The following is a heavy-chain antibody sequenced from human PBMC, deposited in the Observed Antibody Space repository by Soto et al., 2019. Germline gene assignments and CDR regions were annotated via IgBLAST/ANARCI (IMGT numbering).Heavy chain of an antibody. V-gene: IGHV5-51*01. D-gene: IGHD6-19*01. CDR3: ARSIAVAGNMGGAFDI. CDR2: IYPGDSDT. J-gene: IGHJ3*02. CDR1: GYSFTSYW. Sequence: GESLKISCKGSGYSFTSYWIGWVRQMPGKGVEWMGIIYPGDSDTRYSPSFQGQVTISADKSISTAYLQWSSLKASDTAMYYCARSIAVAGNMGGAFDIWGQGTMVTVSS.